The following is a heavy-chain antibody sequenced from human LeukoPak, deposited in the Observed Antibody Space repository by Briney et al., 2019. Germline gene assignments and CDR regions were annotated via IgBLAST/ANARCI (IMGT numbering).Heavy chain of an antibody. J-gene: IGHJ4*02. CDR3: ARDEVYYDSSGYSSPLGYFDY. V-gene: IGHV3-30-3*01. CDR2: ISYDGSNK. CDR1: GFTFSSYA. D-gene: IGHD3-22*01. Sequence: GGSLRLSCAASGFTFSSYAMHWVRQAPGKGLEWVAVISYDGSNKYYADSVKSRFTISRDNSKNTLYLQMNSLRAEDTAVYYCARDEVYYDSSGYSSPLGYFDYWGQGTLVTVSS.